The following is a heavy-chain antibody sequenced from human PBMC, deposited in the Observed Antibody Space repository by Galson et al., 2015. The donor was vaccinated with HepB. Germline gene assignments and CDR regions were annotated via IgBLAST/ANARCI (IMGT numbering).Heavy chain of an antibody. D-gene: IGHD2-15*01. Sequence: SLRLSCAASGFTFGNYAMTWVRQAPGKGLEWVSSISSSSSYIYNADSVKGRFTISRDNAKNSLYLQMDSLKTEDIAVYYCTTDGSVVAATWNDAFDIWGQGTMVTVSS. CDR3: TTDGSVVAATWNDAFDI. CDR1: GFTFGNYA. J-gene: IGHJ3*02. V-gene: IGHV3-21*03. CDR2: ISSSSSYI.